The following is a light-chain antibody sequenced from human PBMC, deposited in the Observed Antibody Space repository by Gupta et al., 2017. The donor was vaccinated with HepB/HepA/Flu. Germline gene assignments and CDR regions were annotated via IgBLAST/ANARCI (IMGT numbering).Light chain of an antibody. CDR3: SGYGSGPAEV. V-gene: IGLV2-23*02. CDR2: DVS. J-gene: IGLJ3*02. Sequence: QSALTQPASVSGSPGQSISISCTGTSNDIGYYTHVSWYQQYPGKAPIVISEDVSQRPSGPSTCCAASYAATTALAINWGLQAEDDTYDYSSGYGSGPAEVFGGGTRLTVL. CDR1: SNDIGYYTH.